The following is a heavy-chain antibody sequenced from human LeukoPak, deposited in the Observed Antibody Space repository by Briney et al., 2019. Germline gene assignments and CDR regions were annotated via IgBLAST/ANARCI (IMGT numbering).Heavy chain of an antibody. D-gene: IGHD1-14*01. CDR3: TRSPESGAHVFDV. J-gene: IGHJ3*01. CDR2: IYHSGST. CDR1: GGSISSGGYS. V-gene: IGHV4-30-2*01. Sequence: SETLSLTCAVSGGSISSGGYSWSWIRQPPGKGLEWIGYIYHSGSTYYNPSLKSRVTISVDRSKNQFSLKLSSVTAADTAVYYCTRSPESGAHVFDVWGQGTMVTVSS.